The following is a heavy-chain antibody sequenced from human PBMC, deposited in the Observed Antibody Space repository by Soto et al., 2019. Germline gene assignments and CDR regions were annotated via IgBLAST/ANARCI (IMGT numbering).Heavy chain of an antibody. CDR2: IYHSGST. CDR3: ARGQVVAAQH. J-gene: IGHJ4*02. CDR1: GGSIGSGGYS. Sequence: PSETLSLTCAVSGGSIGSGGYSWSWIRQPPGKGLEWIGYIYHSGSTYYNPSLKSRVTISVDRSKNQFSLKLSSVTAADTAVYYRARGQVVAAQHWGQGTLVTVSS. V-gene: IGHV4-30-2*01. D-gene: IGHD2-15*01.